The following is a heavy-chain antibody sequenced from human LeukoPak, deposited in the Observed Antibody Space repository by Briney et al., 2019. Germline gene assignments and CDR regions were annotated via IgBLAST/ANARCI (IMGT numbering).Heavy chain of an antibody. CDR3: ARVSALYSSGPTLDY. J-gene: IGHJ4*02. V-gene: IGHV3-30*04. CDR2: ISYDGSNK. CDR1: GFTFSSYA. D-gene: IGHD6-19*01. Sequence: GGSLRLSCAASGFTFSSYAMHRVRQAPGKGLEWVAVISYDGSNKYYADSVKGRFTISRDNSKNTLYLQMNSLRAEDTAVYYCARVSALYSSGPTLDYWGQGTLVTVSS.